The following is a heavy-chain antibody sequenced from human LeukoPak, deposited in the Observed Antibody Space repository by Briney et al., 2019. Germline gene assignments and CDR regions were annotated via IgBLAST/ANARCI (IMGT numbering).Heavy chain of an antibody. CDR1: GFIFSDHY. CDR3: ARLRGLIDH. Sequence: GGSLRLSCAASGFIFSDHYMSWIRQAPGKGLEGVAYINSDSTTLYYADSVKGRFTVSRDNAKNSLYLRMNSLGVDDTAVYYCARLRGLIDHWGQGALVTVSS. D-gene: IGHD3-10*01. CDR2: INSDSTTL. V-gene: IGHV3-11*01. J-gene: IGHJ4*02.